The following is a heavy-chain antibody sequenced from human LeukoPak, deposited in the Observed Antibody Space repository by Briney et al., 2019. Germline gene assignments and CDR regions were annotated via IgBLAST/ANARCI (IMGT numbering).Heavy chain of an antibody. CDR1: GGSISSGGYY. CDR3: ASRYCSSTSCLPFDP. J-gene: IGHJ5*02. CDR2: IYYSGST. Sequence: SQTLSLTCTVSGGSISSGGYYWSWIRQPPGKGLGWIGYIYYSGSTYYNPSLKRRVTISVDTSKNQFSLKLSSVTAADTAVYYCASRYCSSTSCLPFDPWGQGTLVTVSS. V-gene: IGHV4-30-4*01. D-gene: IGHD2-2*01.